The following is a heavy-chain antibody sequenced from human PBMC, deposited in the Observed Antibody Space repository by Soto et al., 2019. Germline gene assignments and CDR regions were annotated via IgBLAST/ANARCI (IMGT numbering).Heavy chain of an antibody. CDR2: ISSNGVST. Sequence: EVQLVESGGGLVQPGGSLRLSCAASGFTFSIYAMHWVRQAPGKGLEYVSAISSNGVSTYYANSVKGRATISSDTSKNTLYLQMGSLRAEYMAVYYCARRQQGELYGMHAWGQGTTVTVSS. CDR3: ARRQQGELYGMHA. CDR1: GFTFSIYA. J-gene: IGHJ6*02. V-gene: IGHV3-64*01. D-gene: IGHD1-26*01.